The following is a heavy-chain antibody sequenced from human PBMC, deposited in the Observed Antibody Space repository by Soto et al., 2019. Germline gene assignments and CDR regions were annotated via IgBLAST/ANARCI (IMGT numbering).Heavy chain of an antibody. V-gene: IGHV4-59*01. CDR2: IYYSGST. CDR1: GGSISSYY. CDR3: AMMGATAFDS. J-gene: IGHJ4*02. D-gene: IGHD1-26*01. Sequence: SETLSLTCTVSGGSISSYYWSWIRQPPGKGLEWIGYIYYSGSTHCNPSLKSRVTISVDTSKNQFSLKLSSVTAADTAVYYCAMMGATAFDSWGQGTLVTVSS.